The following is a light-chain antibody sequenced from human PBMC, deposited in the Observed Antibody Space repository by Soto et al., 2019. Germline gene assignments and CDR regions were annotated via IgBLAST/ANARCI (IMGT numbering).Light chain of an antibody. CDR1: QRISRN. CDR2: DAS. Sequence: EIVLTQSPGTRSLSPVARATLPPSASQRISRNLAWYQQKPGQAPRLLIYDASTRATAIPARFSGSGSETEFTLTISSLQSEDSAVYYCQQYNNWPPWTFGQGTKVDIK. V-gene: IGKV3-15*01. J-gene: IGKJ1*01. CDR3: QQYNNWPPWT.